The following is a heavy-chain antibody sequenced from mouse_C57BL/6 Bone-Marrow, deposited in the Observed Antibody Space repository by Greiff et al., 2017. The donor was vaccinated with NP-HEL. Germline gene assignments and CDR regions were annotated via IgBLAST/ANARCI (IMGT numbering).Heavy chain of an antibody. Sequence: EVQLVESGPELVKPGASVKISCKASGYSFTDYNMNWVKQSNGKSLEWIGVINPNYGTTSYNQKFKGKATLTVDQSSSTAYMQLNSLTSEDSAVYYCARGPRPSHGYYGSLWYFDVWGTGTTVTVSS. V-gene: IGHV1-39*01. D-gene: IGHD1-1*01. J-gene: IGHJ1*03. CDR3: ARGPRPSHGYYGSLWYFDV. CDR1: GYSFTDYN. CDR2: INPNYGTT.